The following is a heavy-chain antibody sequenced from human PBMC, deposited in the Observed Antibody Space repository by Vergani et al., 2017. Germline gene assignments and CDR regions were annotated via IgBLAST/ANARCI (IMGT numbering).Heavy chain of an antibody. V-gene: IGHV1-69*13. CDR2: IITFFGTT. CDR3: ARDFPWDYDIMTGPLGYFYAMDV. J-gene: IGHJ6*02. D-gene: IGHD3-9*01. CDR1: GGPFKNSA. Sequence: QVQLVQSGAEVKKPGSSVKVSCKASGGPFKNSAFSWVRQVPGQGLEWMGRIITFFGTTDYAQKFQGRFTIIADEFTKTVDMQLSNLRSEDTAVYYCARDFPWDYDIMTGPLGYFYAMDVWGQGTAVTVS.